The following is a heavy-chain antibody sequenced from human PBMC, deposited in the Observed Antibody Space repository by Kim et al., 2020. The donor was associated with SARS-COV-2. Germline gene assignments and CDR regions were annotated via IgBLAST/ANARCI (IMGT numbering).Heavy chain of an antibody. D-gene: IGHD6-13*01. V-gene: IGHV4-34*01. CDR1: GGSFSGYY. J-gene: IGHJ6*02. Sequence: SETLSLTCAVYGGSFSGYYWSWIRQPPGKGLEWIGEINHSGSTKYNPSLKSRVTISVDTSKNQFSLKLSSVTAADTAVYYCARGPHWIAAAGIPPPENRSHYYYGMDVWGQGTTVTVSS. CDR2: INHSGST. CDR3: ARGPHWIAAAGIPPPENRSHYYYGMDV.